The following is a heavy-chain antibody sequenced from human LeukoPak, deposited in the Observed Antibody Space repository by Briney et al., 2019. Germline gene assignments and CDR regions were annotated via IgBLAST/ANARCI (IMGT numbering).Heavy chain of an antibody. D-gene: IGHD2-8*01. J-gene: IGHJ4*02. Sequence: ASVTVSCKASGYTFTGYYMHWVRQAPGQGLEWMGWINPNSGGTNYAQKFQGRVTMTRDTSISTAYMELSRLRSDDTAVYYCARVLGYCTNGVCPPVGYWGQGTLVTVSS. V-gene: IGHV1-2*02. CDR3: ARVLGYCTNGVCPPVGY. CDR2: INPNSGGT. CDR1: GYTFTGYY.